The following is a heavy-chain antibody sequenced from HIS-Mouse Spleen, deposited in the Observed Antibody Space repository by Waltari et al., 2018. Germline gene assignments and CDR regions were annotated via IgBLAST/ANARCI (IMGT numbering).Heavy chain of an antibody. CDR2: IYPGDSDT. D-gene: IGHD6-13*01. CDR3: ARRYSSSWFDY. J-gene: IGHJ4*02. V-gene: IGHV5-51*01. CDR1: FTSYW. Sequence: FTSYWIGWVRQMPGKGLEWMGIIYPGDSDTRYSPSFQGQVTISADKSISTAYLQWSSLKASDTAMYYCARRYSSSWFDYWGQGTLVTVSS.